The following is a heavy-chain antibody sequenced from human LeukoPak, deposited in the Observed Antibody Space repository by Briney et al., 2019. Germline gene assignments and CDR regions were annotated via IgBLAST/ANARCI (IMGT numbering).Heavy chain of an antibody. CDR3: ARDRTQYDYVWGSYLDGGMDV. Sequence: ASVKVSCKASGYTFTGYYMHWVRQAPGQGLEWMGWINPNSGGTNYAQKFQGWVTMTRDTSISTAYMELSRLRSDDTAVYYCARDRTQYDYVWGSYLDGGMDVWGQGTTVTVSS. J-gene: IGHJ6*02. CDR1: GYTFTGYY. V-gene: IGHV1-2*04. D-gene: IGHD3-16*02. CDR2: INPNSGGT.